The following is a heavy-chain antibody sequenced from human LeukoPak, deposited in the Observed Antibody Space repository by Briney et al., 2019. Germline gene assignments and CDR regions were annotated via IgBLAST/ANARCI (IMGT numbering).Heavy chain of an antibody. CDR3: AKDRFCSGGSCSKDY. J-gene: IGHJ4*02. CDR1: GFTPSSYS. CDR2: ISSSSSYI. V-gene: IGHV3-21*01. D-gene: IGHD2-15*01. Sequence: GGSLRLSCAPSGFTPSSYSMNWVRQAPGKGLEWVSSISSSSSYIYYADSVKGRFTISRDNAKNSLHLQMNSLRAEDTAVYYCAKDRFCSGGSCSKDYWGQGTLVTVSS.